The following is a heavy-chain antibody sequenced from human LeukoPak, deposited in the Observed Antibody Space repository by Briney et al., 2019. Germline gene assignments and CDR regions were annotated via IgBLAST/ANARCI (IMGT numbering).Heavy chain of an antibody. CDR1: GGSISSSSYY. CDR2: IYYSGST. V-gene: IGHV4-39*07. CDR3: ARVPIAARSNWFDP. D-gene: IGHD6-6*01. Sequence: SETLSLTCTVSGGSISSSSYYWGWIRQPPGKGLEWIGSIYYSGSTYYNPSLKSRVTISVDTSKNQFSLKLSSVTAADTAVYYCARVPIAARSNWFDPWGQGTLVTVSS. J-gene: IGHJ5*02.